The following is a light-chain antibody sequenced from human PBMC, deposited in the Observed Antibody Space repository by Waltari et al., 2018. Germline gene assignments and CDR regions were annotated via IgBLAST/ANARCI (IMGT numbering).Light chain of an antibody. V-gene: IGKV1-5*03. CDR1: QSISSW. Sequence: DIQMTQSHSTLSAAIGDRVTITCRASQSISSWLAWYQQKPGKAPKLLINRASDLESGVPSRFSGSGSGTEFTFTISSLQPDDFATYYCQQYNSYSLTFGGGTKVEIK. J-gene: IGKJ4*01. CDR2: RAS. CDR3: QQYNSYSLT.